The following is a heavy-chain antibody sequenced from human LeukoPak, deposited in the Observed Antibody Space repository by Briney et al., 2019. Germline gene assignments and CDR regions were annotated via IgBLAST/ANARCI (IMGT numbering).Heavy chain of an antibody. D-gene: IGHD3-22*01. CDR3: ARVFSEYYDSSGYDY. V-gene: IGHV4-59*01. Sequence: SETLSLTCTVSGGSISSYYWSWIRQPPGKGVEWIGYIYYSGSTNYNPSLKSRVTISVDTSKNQFSLKLSSVTAADTAVYYCARVFSEYYDSSGYDYWGQGTLVTVSS. CDR2: IYYSGST. CDR1: GGSISSYY. J-gene: IGHJ4*02.